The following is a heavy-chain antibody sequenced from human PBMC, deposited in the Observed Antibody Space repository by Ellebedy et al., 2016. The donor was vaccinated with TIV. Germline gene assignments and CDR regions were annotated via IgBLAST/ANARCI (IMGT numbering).Heavy chain of an antibody. CDR2: INHSGST. CDR3: ASKPPYYSSGYYGY. V-gene: IGHV4-34*01. CDR1: GGSFSGYY. D-gene: IGHD3-22*01. J-gene: IGHJ4*02. Sequence: SETLSLTCAVYGGSFSGYYWSWIRQPPGKGLEWIGEINHSGSTNYNPSLKSRVTVSVDTSKNQFSLKLSSVTAADTAVYYCASKPPYYSSGYYGYWGQGTLVTVSS.